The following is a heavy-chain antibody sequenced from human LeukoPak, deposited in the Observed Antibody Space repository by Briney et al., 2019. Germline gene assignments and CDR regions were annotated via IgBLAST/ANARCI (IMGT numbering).Heavy chain of an antibody. D-gene: IGHD3-9*01. Sequence: ASVKVSCKASGYTFTGYYMHWVRQAPGQGLEWMGWINPNSGGTNYAQKFQGRVTMTRDTSISTAYMELSRLRSDDTAVYYCARVHDISTGSSAFDYWGQGTLVTVSS. V-gene: IGHV1-2*02. J-gene: IGHJ4*02. CDR2: INPNSGGT. CDR1: GYTFTGYY. CDR3: ARVHDISTGSSAFDY.